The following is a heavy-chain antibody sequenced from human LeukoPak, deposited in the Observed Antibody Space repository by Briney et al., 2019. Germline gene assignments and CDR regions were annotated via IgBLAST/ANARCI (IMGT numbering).Heavy chain of an antibody. Sequence: SGPTLVNPTQALTLTCTFSGFSLSTSGMCVSWIRQPPGKALEWLARIDWDDDKYYSTSLKTRLTISKDTSKNQVVLTMTNMDPVDTATYYCARIPYGDYLPDYWGQGTLVTVSS. D-gene: IGHD4-17*01. V-gene: IGHV2-70*11. CDR2: IDWDDDK. CDR3: ARIPYGDYLPDY. J-gene: IGHJ4*02. CDR1: GFSLSTSGMC.